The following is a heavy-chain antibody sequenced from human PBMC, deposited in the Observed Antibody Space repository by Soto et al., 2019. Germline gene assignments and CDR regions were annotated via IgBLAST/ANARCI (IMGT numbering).Heavy chain of an antibody. CDR1: GFTCSSYA. CDR3: ARDRRFVEWSPEAFDY. J-gene: IGHJ4*02. Sequence: QVQLVESGGGVVQPGRSLRLSCAASGFTCSSYAMHWVRQAPGKGLEWVAVISYDGSNKYYADSVKGRFTISRDNSKNTLYLQMNSLRAEDTAVYYCARDRRFVEWSPEAFDYWGQGTLVTVSS. CDR2: ISYDGSNK. V-gene: IGHV3-30-3*01. D-gene: IGHD3-3*01.